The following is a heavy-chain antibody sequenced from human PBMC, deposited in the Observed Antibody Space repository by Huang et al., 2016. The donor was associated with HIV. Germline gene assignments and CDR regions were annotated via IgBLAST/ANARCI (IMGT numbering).Heavy chain of an antibody. J-gene: IGHJ4*02. V-gene: IGHV3-30*18. Sequence: QVQLVESGGGGVQPGRSLRLSCAASGFTFSTCGLHWVRQEPGKGLEWVTVISHDGSEKYYADSVKGRLTSSRDNSNNTLYLQMNSLRADDTAVYYCVKDQGHTFMVRYHFDFWGQGTLVTVSS. D-gene: IGHD3-10*01. CDR3: VKDQGHTFMVRYHFDF. CDR1: GFTFSTCG. CDR2: ISHDGSEK.